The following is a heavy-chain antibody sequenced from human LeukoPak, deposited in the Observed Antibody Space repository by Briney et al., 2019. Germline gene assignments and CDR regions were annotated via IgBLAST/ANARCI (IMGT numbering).Heavy chain of an antibody. CDR3: ASRNFGVVTD. V-gene: IGHV4-4*07. CDR2: ISTRGNA. Sequence: KPSETLSLTCSVSGGSISSFYWSWVRQPAGKGLEWIGRISTRGNADYNPSLKSRVTLSVDTSKNQFSLKLSSVTAADTAMYYCASRNFGVVTDWGQGTLVTVSS. CDR1: GGSISSFY. J-gene: IGHJ4*02. D-gene: IGHD3-3*01.